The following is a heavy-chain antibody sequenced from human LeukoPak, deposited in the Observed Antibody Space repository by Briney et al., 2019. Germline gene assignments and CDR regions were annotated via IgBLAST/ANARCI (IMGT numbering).Heavy chain of an antibody. Sequence: GGSLRLSCAASGFTFSSYGMSWVRQAPGKGLEWVSAISGSGGSTYYADSVKGRFTISRDNAKNTLHLQMNSLRAEDTAVYYCAWRAETASHLIFGGQGTLVTVSS. V-gene: IGHV3-23*01. D-gene: IGHD5-18*01. J-gene: IGHJ4*02. CDR2: ISGSGGST. CDR3: AWRAETASHLIF. CDR1: GFTFSSYG.